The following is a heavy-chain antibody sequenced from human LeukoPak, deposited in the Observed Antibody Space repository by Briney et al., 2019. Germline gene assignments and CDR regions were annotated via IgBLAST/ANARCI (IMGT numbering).Heavy chain of an antibody. V-gene: IGHV3-11*05. CDR3: ARGLRFIATDTPPQDY. CDR2: TSSSSSYR. Sequence: GGSLRLSCAASRFIYSDYYMSWIRQAPGKGLEWVSYTSSSSSYRSYADSVKGRFTISRDNAKDSLYLQMNSLRAEDTAVYFCARGLRFIATDTPPQDYWGQGTLVTVSS. D-gene: IGHD5-12*01. CDR1: RFIYSDYY. J-gene: IGHJ4*02.